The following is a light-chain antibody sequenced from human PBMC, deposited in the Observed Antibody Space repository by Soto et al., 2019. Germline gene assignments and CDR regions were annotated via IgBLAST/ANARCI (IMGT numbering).Light chain of an antibody. J-gene: IGKJ5*01. CDR3: QQYNNWPYT. CDR1: QSVATN. Sequence: VRTQSPATLSVSPGERVTLSCRASQSVATNLAWYQQRPGQAPRLLIYGASKRAIGLPARFSGSGSGTEFTLTISSLQSEDFAVYYCQQYNNWPYTLGQGTRLEIK. V-gene: IGKV3-15*01. CDR2: GAS.